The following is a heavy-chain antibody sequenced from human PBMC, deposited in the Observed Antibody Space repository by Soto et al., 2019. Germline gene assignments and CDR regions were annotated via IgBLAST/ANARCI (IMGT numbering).Heavy chain of an antibody. CDR1: GYTFTGYY. D-gene: IGHD2-15*01. CDR2: INPNSGGT. CDR3: ARVRKSCSGGSCYSHYYYGMDV. V-gene: IGHV1-2*04. J-gene: IGHJ6*02. Sequence: GASVKVSCKASGYTFTGYYMHWVRQAPGQGLEWMGWINPNSGGTNYAQKFQGWVTMTRDTSISTAYMELSRLRSDDTAVYYCARVRKSCSGGSCYSHYYYGMDVWGQGTTGTVSS.